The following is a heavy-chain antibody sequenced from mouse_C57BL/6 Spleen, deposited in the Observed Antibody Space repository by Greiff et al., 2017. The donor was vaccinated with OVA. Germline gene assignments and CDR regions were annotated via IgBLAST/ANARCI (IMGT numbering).Heavy chain of an antibody. CDR1: GFNIKNTY. CDR2: IDPANGNP. D-gene: IGHD2-4*01. J-gene: IGHJ3*01. V-gene: IGHV14-3*01. Sequence: DVQLQESVAELVRPGASVKLSCTASGFNIKNTYMHWVKQRPEQGLEWIGRIDPANGNPKYAPKFQGKATITADTSSNTAYLQLSSLTSEDTAIYYCARSGDEYYDYETTAWFAYWGQGTLVTVSA. CDR3: ARSGDEYYDYETTAWFAY.